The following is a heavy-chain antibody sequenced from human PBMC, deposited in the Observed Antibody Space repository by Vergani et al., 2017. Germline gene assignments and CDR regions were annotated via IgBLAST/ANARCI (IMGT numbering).Heavy chain of an antibody. CDR3: ASDGGEYGNGALDV. D-gene: IGHD2-21*01. CDR2: IHYSENT. J-gene: IGHJ3*01. CDR1: FDSIRNLY. Sequence: QVQLQESGPGLVKSSETLSLTCSVSFDSIRNLYCNWIRQPPGKGLEWIGPIHYSENTNYNPTLKTTVTISVDTSKNQFSLTLTSVTAADTDVYYCASDGGEYGNGALDVWGQGTKVTVTS. V-gene: IGHV4-59*11.